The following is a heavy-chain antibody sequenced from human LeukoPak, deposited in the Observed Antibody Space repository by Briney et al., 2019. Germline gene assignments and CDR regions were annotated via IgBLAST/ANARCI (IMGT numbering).Heavy chain of an antibody. V-gene: IGHV4-30-4*08. D-gene: IGHD3-22*01. CDR3: ARDPLPHAINYYDSSGYP. CDR2: IYYSGST. J-gene: IGHJ5*02. Sequence: SETLSLTCTVSGGSISSGDYYWSWIRQPPGKGLEWIGYIYYSGSTYYNPSLKSRVTISVDTSKNQFSLKLSSVTAADTAVYYCARDPLPHAINYYDSSGYPWGQGTLVTVSS. CDR1: GGSISSGDYY.